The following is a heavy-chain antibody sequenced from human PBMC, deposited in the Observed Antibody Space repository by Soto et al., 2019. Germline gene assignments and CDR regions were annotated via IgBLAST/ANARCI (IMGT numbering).Heavy chain of an antibody. J-gene: IGHJ4*02. CDR3: ATSLVSGDGFDY. Sequence: ASVKVSCKVSGYTLTELSMHWVRQAPGKVLEWMGGFDPQSGKTVFAQNFQGRVTVTEDTSTDTAYMELSSLRSEDTAVYYCATSLVSGDGFDYWGQGTLVTVSS. CDR1: GYTLTELS. D-gene: IGHD5-12*01. V-gene: IGHV1-24*01. CDR2: FDPQSGKT.